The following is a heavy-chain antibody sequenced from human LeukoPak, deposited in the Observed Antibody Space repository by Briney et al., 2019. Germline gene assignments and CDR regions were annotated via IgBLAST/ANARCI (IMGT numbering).Heavy chain of an antibody. J-gene: IGHJ4*02. CDR2: IYYSGST. CDR3: AREVTTSGAVYFDY. V-gene: IGHV4-31*03. Sequence: SETLSLTCTVSGGSISSGGYYWSWIRQHPGKGLKWIGYIYYSGSTYYSPSLKSRVTISVDTSKNQFSLKLSSVTAADTAVYYCAREVTTSGAVYFDYWGQGTLVTVSS. CDR1: GGSISSGGYY. D-gene: IGHD4-17*01.